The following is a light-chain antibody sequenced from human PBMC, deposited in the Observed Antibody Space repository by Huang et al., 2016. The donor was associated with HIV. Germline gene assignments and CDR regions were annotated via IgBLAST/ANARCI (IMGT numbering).Light chain of an antibody. CDR1: QSLELSDGNTS. CDR3: MQGTHWPPT. J-gene: IGKJ1*01. V-gene: IGKV2-30*02. CDR2: KVS. Sequence: DVVMTQSPLSLPVTLGQPASISCRSSQSLELSDGNTSLNWFQQRPGQSPRRLIYKVSNRDSGVPDRFSGSGSGTDFTLKISRVEAEDVGIYYCMQGTHWPPTFGQGTKVEVK.